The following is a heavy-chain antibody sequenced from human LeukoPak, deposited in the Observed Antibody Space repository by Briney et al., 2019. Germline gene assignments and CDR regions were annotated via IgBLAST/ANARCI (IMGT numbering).Heavy chain of an antibody. CDR2: ISSSGSTI. Sequence: GGSLRLSCAASGFTFSSYSMNWVRQAPGKGLEWVSYISSSGSTIYYADSVKGRFTISRDNAKNTLYLQMNSLGVEDTAVYYCARDSSMLRGPLVIYYFDFWGQGTLVTVSS. J-gene: IGHJ4*02. V-gene: IGHV3-48*04. CDR3: ARDSSMLRGPLVIYYFDF. CDR1: GFTFSSYS. D-gene: IGHD3-10*01.